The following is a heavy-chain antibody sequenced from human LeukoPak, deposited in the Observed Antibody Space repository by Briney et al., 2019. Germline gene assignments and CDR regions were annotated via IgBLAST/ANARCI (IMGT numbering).Heavy chain of an antibody. CDR3: ARSPIEYYDFWGIYYYYYMDV. CDR2: VYHSGST. D-gene: IGHD3-3*01. CDR1: GGSIRSSSHY. Sequence: SETLSLTCTVSGGSIRSSSHYWGWIRQPPGKGLEWIGNVYHSGSTFYNPSLKSRVTMSVDTSKNQFSLKLSSVTAADTAVYYCARSPIEYYDFWGIYYYYYMDVWGKGTTVTVSS. J-gene: IGHJ6*03. V-gene: IGHV4-39*07.